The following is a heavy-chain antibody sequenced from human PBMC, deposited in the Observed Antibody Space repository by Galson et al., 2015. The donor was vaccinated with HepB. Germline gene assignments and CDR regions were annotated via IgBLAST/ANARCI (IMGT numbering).Heavy chain of an antibody. D-gene: IGHD5-18*01. Sequence: QSGAEVKKPGESLKISCKGSGYRFTSYWIGWVRQMPGKGLEWMGLIYPDDSDTRYSPSFQGQVTISADKSINTAYLQWSSLRASDNAIYYCARHLSGYTYGRWAGDWYFDLWGRGTLVTVSS. CDR3: ARHLSGYTYGRWAGDWYFDL. J-gene: IGHJ2*01. CDR2: IYPDDSDT. CDR1: GYRFTSYW. V-gene: IGHV5-51*01.